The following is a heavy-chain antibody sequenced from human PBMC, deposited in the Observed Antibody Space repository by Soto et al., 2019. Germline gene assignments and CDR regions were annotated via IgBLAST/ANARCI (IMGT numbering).Heavy chain of an antibody. Sequence: PSETLSLTCAVSGGSISSSNWWSWVRQPPGKGLEWIGEIYHSGSTNYNPSLKSRVTISVDKSKNQFSLKLSSVTAADTAVYYCARDQTVYFDWLPPSGYYYGMDVWGQGTTVTVSS. CDR2: IYHSGST. CDR3: ARDQTVYFDWLPPSGYYYGMDV. V-gene: IGHV4-4*02. J-gene: IGHJ6*02. D-gene: IGHD3-9*01. CDR1: GGSISSSNW.